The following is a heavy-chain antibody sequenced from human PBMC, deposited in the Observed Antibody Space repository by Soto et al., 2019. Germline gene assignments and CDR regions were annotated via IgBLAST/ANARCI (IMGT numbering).Heavy chain of an antibody. CDR3: ASGIHSDYYGSGSQDY. J-gene: IGHJ4*02. V-gene: IGHV3-74*01. D-gene: IGHD3-10*01. CDR1: GFTFSSYW. CDR2: INSDGSST. Sequence: GGSLRLSCAASGFTFSSYWMHWVRQAPGKGLVWVSRINSDGSSTSYADSVKGRFTISRDNAKNTLYLQMNSLRAEDTAVYYCASGIHSDYYGSGSQDYWGQGTLVTVSS.